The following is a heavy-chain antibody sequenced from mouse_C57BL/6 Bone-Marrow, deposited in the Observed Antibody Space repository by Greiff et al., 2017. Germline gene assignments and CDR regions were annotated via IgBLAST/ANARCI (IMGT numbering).Heavy chain of an antibody. Sequence: QVQLQQSGAELARPGASVKLSCKASGYTFTSYGISWVKQRTGQGLEWIGEIYPRSGNTYYNEKFKGKATLTADKSSSTAYMELRSLTSEDSAVYFCAREGMGLRLYAMDYWGQGTSVTVSS. CDR1: GYTFTSYG. CDR3: AREGMGLRLYAMDY. D-gene: IGHD1-1*01. V-gene: IGHV1-81*01. J-gene: IGHJ4*01. CDR2: IYPRSGNT.